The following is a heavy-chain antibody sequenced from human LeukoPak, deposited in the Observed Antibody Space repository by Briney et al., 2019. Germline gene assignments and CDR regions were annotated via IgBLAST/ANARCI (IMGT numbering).Heavy chain of an antibody. CDR1: GGSISSYY. Sequence: SETLSLTCTVSGGSISSYYWSWIRQPPGKGLEWVGYIYYSGSTNYNPSLKSRVTISVDTSKNQFSLKLSSVTAADTAVYYCARLTLFYGDYVGWFDPWGQGTLVTVSS. CDR2: IYYSGST. CDR3: ARLTLFYGDYVGWFDP. D-gene: IGHD4-17*01. J-gene: IGHJ5*02. V-gene: IGHV4-59*08.